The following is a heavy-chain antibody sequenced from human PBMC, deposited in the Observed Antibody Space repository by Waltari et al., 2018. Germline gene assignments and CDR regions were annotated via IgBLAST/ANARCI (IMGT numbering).Heavy chain of an antibody. Sequence: EVQLVASGGDLVQPGGSLRLSYAASGFFVNNNLMPWVRQAPGKGLEWVSSISSGGRAYYTDSVKGRFTIARDSSKNTLFLQMNSLRGDDTAVYYCARDAGYRTSPGCPFDYWGKGTLVTVSS. V-gene: IGHV3-66*01. D-gene: IGHD2-8*01. CDR3: ARDAGYRTSPGCPFDY. CDR2: ISSGGRA. CDR1: GFFVNNNL. J-gene: IGHJ4*02.